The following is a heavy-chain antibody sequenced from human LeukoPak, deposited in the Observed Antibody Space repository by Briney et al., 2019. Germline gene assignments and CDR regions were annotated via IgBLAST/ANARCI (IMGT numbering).Heavy chain of an antibody. Sequence: GGSLRLSCAASGFTFRYYGMSWVRQAPGRGLEWVSSLSGSGSSTHYADSVKGRFTISRDNSKNTLYLQMNSLRAEDTAVYYCANGRGAAAADGMDVWGQGTTVTVPS. V-gene: IGHV3-23*01. D-gene: IGHD6-25*01. CDR2: LSGSGSST. CDR1: GFTFRYYG. J-gene: IGHJ6*02. CDR3: ANGRGAAAADGMDV.